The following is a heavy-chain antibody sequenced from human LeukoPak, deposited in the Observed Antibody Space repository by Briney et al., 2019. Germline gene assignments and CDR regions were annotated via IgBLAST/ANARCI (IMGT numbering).Heavy chain of an antibody. CDR2: ISSNGGST. CDR1: GFTFSSYA. CDR3: ARDVSPGIAAAGRADY. Sequence: GGSLRLSCAASGFTFSSYAMHWVRQAPGKGLEYVSAISSNGGSTYYANSVKGRFTISRDNSKNTLYLQMGSLRAEDMAVYYYARDVSPGIAAAGRADYWGQGTLVTVSS. V-gene: IGHV3-64*01. J-gene: IGHJ4*02. D-gene: IGHD6-13*01.